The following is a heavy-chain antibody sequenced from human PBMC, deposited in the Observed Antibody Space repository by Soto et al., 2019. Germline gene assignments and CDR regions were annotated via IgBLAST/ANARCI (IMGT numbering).Heavy chain of an antibody. J-gene: IGHJ4*02. CDR2: IDYIGTA. V-gene: IGHV4-39*01. CDR1: YVSIIVSNVF. CDR3: ARHPRRHIEF. Sequence: SGTLSLTCTVSYVSIIVSNVFLCFFRQPPGKGLELIGNIDYIGTAYFNPSLLTRVTFPVDTSKNQFSLTLYSVTSADTAVYYCARHPRRHIEFWGQGIMVTVSS.